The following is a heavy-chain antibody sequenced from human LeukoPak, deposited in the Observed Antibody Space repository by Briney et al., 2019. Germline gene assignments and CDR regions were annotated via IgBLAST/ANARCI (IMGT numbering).Heavy chain of an antibody. D-gene: IGHD6-6*01. V-gene: IGHV3-7*01. J-gene: IGHJ3*02. CDR2: IKQDGSEK. CDR1: GFTFSSYW. Sequence: GGSLRLSCAASGFTFSSYWMSWVRQAPGKGLEWVANIKQDGSEKYYVDSVKGRFTISRDNAKNSLYLQMNSLRAEDTAVYYCARGDSSSSGAFDIWGQGTMVTVSS. CDR3: ARGDSSSSGAFDI.